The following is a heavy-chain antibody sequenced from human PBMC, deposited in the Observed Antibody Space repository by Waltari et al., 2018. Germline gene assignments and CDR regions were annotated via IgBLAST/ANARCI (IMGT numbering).Heavy chain of an antibody. V-gene: IGHV1-3*01. J-gene: IGHJ3*02. CDR3: VRGWGKTLDSFDI. CDR1: GYTFTTYA. Sequence: VQLVQSGAEVQKPRASVKVSCKASGYTFTTYAMHWGRPAPGQSLDGMGRINAGNGKIRYSQRFQDRVSITRDTSANTAYMELSSLRSGDTAVYYCVRGWGKTLDSFDIWGRGTMVTVSS. D-gene: IGHD7-27*01. CDR2: INAGNGKI.